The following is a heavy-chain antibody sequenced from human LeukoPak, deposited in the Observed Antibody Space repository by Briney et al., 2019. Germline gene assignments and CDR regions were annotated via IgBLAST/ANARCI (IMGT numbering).Heavy chain of an antibody. CDR3: ARGNYYDSSGYYPEAFDI. Sequence: ASVKVSCKASGYTFTGYYMHWVRQAPGQGLEWMGWINPNSGGTNYAQKFQGRVTMTRDTSISTAYMELSRLRSDGTAVYYCARGNYYDSSGYYPEAFDIWGQGTMVTVSS. CDR2: INPNSGGT. D-gene: IGHD3-22*01. V-gene: IGHV1-2*02. J-gene: IGHJ3*02. CDR1: GYTFTGYY.